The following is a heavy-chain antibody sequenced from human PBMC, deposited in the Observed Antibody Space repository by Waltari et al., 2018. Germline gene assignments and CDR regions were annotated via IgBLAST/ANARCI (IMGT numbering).Heavy chain of an antibody. J-gene: IGHJ4*02. V-gene: IGHV3-15*01. CDR3: TPHYYDSQGFDY. D-gene: IGHD3-22*01. Sequence: EVQLVESGGGLVKPGGSLRLSCAASGFTFSNAWMSWVRHAPGKGLEWVGRIKSKTDGGTTDYAAPVKGRFTISRDDSKNTLYLQMNSLKTEDTAVYYCTPHYYDSQGFDYWGQGTLVTVSS. CDR2: IKSKTDGGTT. CDR1: GFTFSNAW.